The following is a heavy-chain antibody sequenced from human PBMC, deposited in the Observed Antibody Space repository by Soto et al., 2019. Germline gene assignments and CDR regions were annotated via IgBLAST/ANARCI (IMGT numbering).Heavy chain of an antibody. CDR1: GFTFSSYS. CDR3: ARDTWRPLEWLFPTNMDV. D-gene: IGHD3-3*01. Sequence: GGSLRLSCAASGFTFSSYSMNWVRQAPGKGLEWVSSISSSSSYIYYADSVKGRFTISRDNAKNSLYLQMNSLRAEDTAVYYCARDTWRPLEWLFPTNMDVWGQGTTVTVSS. J-gene: IGHJ6*02. V-gene: IGHV3-21*01. CDR2: ISSSSSYI.